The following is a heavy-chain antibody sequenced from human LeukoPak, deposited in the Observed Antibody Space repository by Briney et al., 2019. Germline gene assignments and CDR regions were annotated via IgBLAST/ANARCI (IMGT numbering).Heavy chain of an antibody. CDR3: ARLGGQCSSSWALDY. V-gene: IGHV5-51*01. Sequence: GESLKISCKGSGYSFTSYWIGWVRQVPGKGLEWMGIIYPGDSDTRYSPSFQGQVTISADKSISTAYLQWSSLKASDTAMYYCARLGGQCSSSWALDYWGQGTLVTVSS. D-gene: IGHD6-13*01. CDR2: IYPGDSDT. CDR1: GYSFTSYW. J-gene: IGHJ4*02.